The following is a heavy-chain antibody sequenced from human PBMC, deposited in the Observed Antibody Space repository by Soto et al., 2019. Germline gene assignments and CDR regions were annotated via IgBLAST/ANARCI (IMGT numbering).Heavy chain of an antibody. D-gene: IGHD3-10*01. CDR3: ARNMDYYYGPGSGNGHGF. CDR1: GYTFTAYY. CDR2: INPKFGDT. J-gene: IGHJ6*02. Sequence: QVQLVQSGAEVKEPGDSVRVSCEASGYTFTAYYIHWVRQAPGQGLEWMGWINPKFGDTTYAQDCQGRVSMTRDMSISTGYMELSRLTSDDTVIYYCARNMDYYYGPGSGNGHGFWGQGTTVIVFS. V-gene: IGHV1-2*02.